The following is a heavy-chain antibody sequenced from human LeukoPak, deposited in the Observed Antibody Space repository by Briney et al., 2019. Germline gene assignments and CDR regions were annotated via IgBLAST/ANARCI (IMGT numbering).Heavy chain of an antibody. Sequence: GGSLRLSCSASGFTFSSYAMHWVRQAPGKGLEYVSGISINGGSTDYADSVKGRFTISRDNSKNTVYLQMNSLRAEDTAVYYCASIPWVNPGLDYWGQGTLVTVSS. CDR1: GFTFSSYA. CDR3: ASIPWVNPGLDY. CDR2: ISINGGST. V-gene: IGHV3-64*04. D-gene: IGHD2-2*02. J-gene: IGHJ4*02.